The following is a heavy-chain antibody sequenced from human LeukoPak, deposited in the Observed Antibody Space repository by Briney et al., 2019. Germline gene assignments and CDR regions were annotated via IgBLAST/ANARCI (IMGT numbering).Heavy chain of an antibody. V-gene: IGHV3-74*01. CDR2: IDSNGRTI. CDR3: AKDFVGPDDY. CDR1: GFTFSSYW. Sequence: GGSLRLSCAASGFTFSSYWMHWVRQAPGKGLVWVSRIDSNGRTINYADSVKGRFTISRDNANSMLYLQMNSLRAEDSAVYYCAKDFVGPDDYWGQGTLVTVSS. J-gene: IGHJ4*02. D-gene: IGHD1-26*01.